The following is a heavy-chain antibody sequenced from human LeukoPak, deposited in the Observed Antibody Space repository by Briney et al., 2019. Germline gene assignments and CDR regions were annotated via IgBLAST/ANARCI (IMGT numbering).Heavy chain of an antibody. Sequence: PGGSLRLSCAASGFSFSTYWINWVRQAPGKGLEWVANINQDGRENYYVDSVKGRFTISRDNAKNSLYLQMNSLRAEDTAVYYCARPHDYGDSRGWAFDIWGQGTMVTVSS. CDR1: GFSFSTYW. V-gene: IGHV3-7*01. J-gene: IGHJ3*02. CDR2: INQDGREN. CDR3: ARPHDYGDSRGWAFDI. D-gene: IGHD4-17*01.